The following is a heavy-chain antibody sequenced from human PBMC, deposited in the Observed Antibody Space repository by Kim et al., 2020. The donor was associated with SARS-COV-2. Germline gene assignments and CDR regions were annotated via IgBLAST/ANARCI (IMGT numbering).Heavy chain of an antibody. CDR2: INHSEST. Sequence: SETLSLTCAVYGGSISGYSWSWIRQPPGKGLEWIAEINHSESTNYNPSLKSRVTISVDTSKNQFSLKLSSVTAADTAVYYCARRNDWNPFDYWGQGTLVTVSS. J-gene: IGHJ4*02. V-gene: IGHV4-34*01. D-gene: IGHD1-1*01. CDR3: ARRNDWNPFDY. CDR1: GGSISGYS.